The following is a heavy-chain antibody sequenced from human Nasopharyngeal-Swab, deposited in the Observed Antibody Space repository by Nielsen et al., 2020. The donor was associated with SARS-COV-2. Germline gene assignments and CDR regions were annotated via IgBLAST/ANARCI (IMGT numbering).Heavy chain of an antibody. V-gene: IGHV7-4-1*02. Sequence: ASVKVSCKASGYTFTSYAMNWVRQAPAHGLEWMGWINTNTGNPTYAHGFTGQFVFSLDTSVSTAYLQISSLKAEDTAVYYCAREAAAGIVYGMDVWGQGTTVTVSS. CDR1: GYTFTSYA. CDR3: AREAAAGIVYGMDV. D-gene: IGHD6-13*01. CDR2: INTNTGNP. J-gene: IGHJ6*02.